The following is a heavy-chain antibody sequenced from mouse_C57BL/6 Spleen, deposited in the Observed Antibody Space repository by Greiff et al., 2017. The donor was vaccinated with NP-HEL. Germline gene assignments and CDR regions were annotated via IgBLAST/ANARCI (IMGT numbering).Heavy chain of an antibody. V-gene: IGHV1-82*01. J-gene: IGHJ1*03. CDR1: GYAFSSSW. CDR2: IYPGDGDT. D-gene: IGHD1-1*02. CDR3: AREGGSHWYFDV. Sequence: VQLQQSGPELVKPGASVKISCKASGYAFSSSWMNWVKQRPGKGLEWIGRIYPGDGDTNYNGKFKGKATLTADKSSSTAYMQLSSLTSEDSAVYFCAREGGSHWYFDVWGTGTTVTVSS.